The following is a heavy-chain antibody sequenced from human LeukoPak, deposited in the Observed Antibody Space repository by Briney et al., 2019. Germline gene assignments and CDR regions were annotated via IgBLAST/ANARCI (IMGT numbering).Heavy chain of an antibody. CDR1: GGSISSYY. Sequence: SETLSLTCTVSGGSISSYYWSWIRQPPGKGLEWIGYIYYSGSTNYNPSLKSRVTISVDTSKNQFSLKLSSVTAADTAVYYCARRFGLWGRGTLVTVSS. CDR2: IYYSGST. J-gene: IGHJ2*01. V-gene: IGHV4-59*01. CDR3: ARRFGL.